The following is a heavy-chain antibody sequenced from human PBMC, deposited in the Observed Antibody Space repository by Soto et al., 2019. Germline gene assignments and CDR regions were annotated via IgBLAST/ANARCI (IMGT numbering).Heavy chain of an antibody. CDR3: ARGLGYYYDSSGYFPFGY. CDR2: IIPIFGTA. V-gene: IGHV1-69*06. Sequence: SVKVSCKAPGGTFSSYAISCVGQAPVQWREWMGGIIPIFGTANYAQKFQGRVTITADKSTSTAYMELSSLRSEDTAVYYCARGLGYYYDSSGYFPFGYWGQGTLVTVSS. CDR1: GGTFSSYA. D-gene: IGHD3-22*01. J-gene: IGHJ4*02.